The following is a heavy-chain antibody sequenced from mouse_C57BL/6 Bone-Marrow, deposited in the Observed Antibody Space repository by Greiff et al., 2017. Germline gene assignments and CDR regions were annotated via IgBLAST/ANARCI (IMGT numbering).Heavy chain of an antibody. CDR3: ARDDGYYDAKDF. D-gene: IGHD2-3*01. Sequence: QVQLKQSGAELVRPGTSVKMSCKASGYTFTNYWIGWAKQRPGHGLEWIGDIDPGGGYTNYNEKFKGEATLTGDKSTSTAYMQFSSLTSEDSAIYTCARDDGYYDAKDFWGQGTSVTVSS. CDR1: GYTFTNYW. V-gene: IGHV1-63*01. CDR2: IDPGGGYT. J-gene: IGHJ4*01.